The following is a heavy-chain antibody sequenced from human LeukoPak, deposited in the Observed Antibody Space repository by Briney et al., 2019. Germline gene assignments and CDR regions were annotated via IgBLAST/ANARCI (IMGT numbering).Heavy chain of an antibody. D-gene: IGHD6-13*01. J-gene: IGHJ6*03. CDR2: INPNSGGT. CDR1: GYIFTDYY. V-gene: IGHV1-2*02. Sequence: ASVKVSCKASGYIFTDYYMHWVRQAPGQGLEWMGWINPNSGGTNYAQKFQGRVTMTRDTSISTAYMELSRLRSDDTAVYYCARPPGIAAADSYYYMDVWGKGTTVTVSS. CDR3: ARPPGIAAADSYYYMDV.